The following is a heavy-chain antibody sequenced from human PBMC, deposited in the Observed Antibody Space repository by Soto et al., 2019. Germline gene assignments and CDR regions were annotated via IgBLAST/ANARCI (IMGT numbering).Heavy chain of an antibody. CDR2: INWNGKTL. CDR1: GFTFDDYA. Sequence: GGSLRLSCAASGFTFDDYALHWVRQAPGSGLEWVAGINWNGKTLGYADSLKGRFAISRDNATNCLFLDLNSLTVEDTALYYCAKDIVPGIYSGNFYHWGPVTLVTVSS. D-gene: IGHD1-7*01. J-gene: IGHJ4*02. V-gene: IGHV3-9*01. CDR3: AKDIVPGIYSGNFYH.